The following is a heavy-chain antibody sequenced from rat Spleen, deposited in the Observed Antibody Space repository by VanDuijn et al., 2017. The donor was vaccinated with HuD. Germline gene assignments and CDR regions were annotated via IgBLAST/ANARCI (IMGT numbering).Heavy chain of an antibody. CDR1: GFTFSDYY. J-gene: IGHJ2*01. CDR3: TTAGRWQPGNY. Sequence: EVQLVESGGGLVQPGRSLKLSCAASGFTFSDYYMAWVRQAPKKGLEWVASISHEGKNTYFGDSVKGRFAISRDDAKSTLFLQMNSLRSEDTATYYCTTAGRWQPGNYWGQGVMVTVSS. D-gene: IGHD1-11*01. V-gene: IGHV5-22*01. CDR2: ISHEGKNT.